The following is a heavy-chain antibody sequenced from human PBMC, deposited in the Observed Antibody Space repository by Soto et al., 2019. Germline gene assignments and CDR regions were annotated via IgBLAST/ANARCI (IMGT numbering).Heavy chain of an antibody. D-gene: IGHD2-8*01. V-gene: IGHV1-24*01. CDR3: ASLMVYARTKYFDY. J-gene: IGHJ4*02. CDR2: FDPEDGET. Sequence: GASVKVSCKVSGYTLTELSMHWVRQAPGKGLEWMGGFDPEDGETIYAQKSQGRVTMTEDTSTDTAYMELSSLRSEDTAVYYCASLMVYARTKYFDYWGQGTLVTVSS. CDR1: GYTLTELS.